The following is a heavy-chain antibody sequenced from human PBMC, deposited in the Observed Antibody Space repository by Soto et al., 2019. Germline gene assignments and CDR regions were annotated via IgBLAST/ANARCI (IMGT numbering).Heavy chain of an antibody. CDR2: IYYSGST. J-gene: IGHJ6*02. CDR1: GGSISSGDYY. D-gene: IGHD1-1*01. CDR3: ARVIQELWYGMDV. Sequence: SETLSLTCTVSGGSISSGDYYWSWIRQPPGKGLEWIGYIYYSGSTYYNPSLKSRVTISVDTSKNQFSLKLSSVTAADTAVYYCARVIQELWYGMDVWGQGTTVTVSS. V-gene: IGHV4-30-4*01.